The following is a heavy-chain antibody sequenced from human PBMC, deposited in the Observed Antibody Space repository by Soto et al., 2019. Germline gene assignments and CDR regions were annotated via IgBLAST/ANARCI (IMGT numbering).Heavy chain of an antibody. CDR3: ARHGFGSLHGLVDV. CDR2: IQYNGYS. CDR1: GGSITNYY. V-gene: IGHV4-59*08. Sequence: QVQLQESGPGLVKPSETLSLTCTVSGGSITNYYCSXXXXPPGKGLEWIGYIQYNGYSAYNLSLKRRVTMSMDTSKTQFSLMLESVTATDTAVYYCARHGFGSLHGLVDVWGQGTTVIVSS. D-gene: IGHD3-10*01. J-gene: IGHJ6*02.